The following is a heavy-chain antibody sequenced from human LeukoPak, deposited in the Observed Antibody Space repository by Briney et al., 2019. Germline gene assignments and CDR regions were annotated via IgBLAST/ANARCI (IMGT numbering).Heavy chain of an antibody. CDR3: ARDPSGSWQWFDY. Sequence: ASVKVSRKASGYTFTSYYMHWVRQAPGQGLEWMGVVNPNGGSTTYAQKFQGRVTMTRDRSTSTAYMEVSSLRSEDTAVYYCARDPSGSWQWFDYWGQGTLVTASS. CDR2: VNPNGGST. J-gene: IGHJ4*02. V-gene: IGHV1-46*01. D-gene: IGHD1-26*01. CDR1: GYTFTSYY.